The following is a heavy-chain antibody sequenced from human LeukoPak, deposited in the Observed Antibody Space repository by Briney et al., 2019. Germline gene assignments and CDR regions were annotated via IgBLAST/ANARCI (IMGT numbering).Heavy chain of an antibody. J-gene: IGHJ4*02. CDR3: ARHYLAGYSSSFYFDY. D-gene: IGHD6-13*01. V-gene: IGHV4-38-2*02. CDR2: IYYSGST. CDR1: GYSISSGYY. Sequence: ASETLSLTCTVSGYSISSGYYWGWIRQPPGKGLEWIGSIYYSGSTYYNPSLKSRVTISVDTSKNQFSLKLSSVTAADTAVYYCARHYLAGYSSSFYFDYWGQGTLVTVSS.